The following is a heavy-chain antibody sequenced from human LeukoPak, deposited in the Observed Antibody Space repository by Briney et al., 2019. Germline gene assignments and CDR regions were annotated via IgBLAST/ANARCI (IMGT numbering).Heavy chain of an antibody. CDR1: GFTFSTYG. Sequence: GGSLRLSCAASGFTFSTYGMHWVRQAPGKGLDWVAVISYDGSDKYYAASVKGRFTISRDNSKNTLFLQMNSLRAEDTAVYYCAKGFNWGVATIDYWGQGTLVTVSS. CDR3: AKGFNWGVATIDY. V-gene: IGHV3-30*18. CDR2: ISYDGSDK. D-gene: IGHD5-12*01. J-gene: IGHJ4*02.